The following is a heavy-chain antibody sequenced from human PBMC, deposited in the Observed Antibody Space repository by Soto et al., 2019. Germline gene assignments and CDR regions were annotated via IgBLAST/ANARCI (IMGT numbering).Heavy chain of an antibody. CDR3: ARDEPLDTAMVKGVDY. CDR1: GFTFSIYS. Sequence: LRLSCSASGFTFSIYSMNWVRQAPGKGLEWVSYISSSSTIYYADSVKGRFTISRDNAKNSLYLQMNSLRDEDTAVYYCARDEPLDTAMVKGVDYWGQGTLDTVSS. V-gene: IGHV3-48*02. CDR2: ISSSSTI. J-gene: IGHJ4*02. D-gene: IGHD5-18*01.